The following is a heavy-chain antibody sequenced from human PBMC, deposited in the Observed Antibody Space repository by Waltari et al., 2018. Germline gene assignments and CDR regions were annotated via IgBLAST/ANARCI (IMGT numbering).Heavy chain of an antibody. CDR2: IYHSGSN. CDR3: ARHPDYGSGRFSY. D-gene: IGHD3-10*01. J-gene: IGHJ4*02. Sequence: QVQLQESGPGLVKPSETLSLTCGVSGYSISSGYYWGWLRQPPGKGLEWIGSIYHSGSNYYNPSLKRRVTISVDTAKNQFSLKLSSVTAADTAVYYCARHPDYGSGRFSYWGQGTLVTVSS. V-gene: IGHV4-38-2*01. CDR1: GYSISSGYY.